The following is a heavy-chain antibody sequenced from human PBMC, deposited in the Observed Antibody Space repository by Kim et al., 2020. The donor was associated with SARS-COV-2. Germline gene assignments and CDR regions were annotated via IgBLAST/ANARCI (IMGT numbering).Heavy chain of an antibody. D-gene: IGHD1-26*01. V-gene: IGHV3-15*01. CDR1: GFTFSNAW. CDR2: IKSKTDGGTT. J-gene: IGHJ4*02. Sequence: GGSLRLSCAASGFTFSNAWMSWVRQAPGKGLEWVGRIKSKTDGGTTDYAAPVKGRFTISRDDSKNTLYLQMNSLKTEDTAVYYCTTGYSGSYLNDYWGQGTLVTVSS. CDR3: TTGYSGSYLNDY.